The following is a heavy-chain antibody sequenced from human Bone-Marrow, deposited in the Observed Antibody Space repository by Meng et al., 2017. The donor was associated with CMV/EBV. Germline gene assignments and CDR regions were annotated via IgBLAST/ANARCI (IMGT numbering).Heavy chain of an antibody. J-gene: IGHJ5*02. V-gene: IGHV4-34*01. D-gene: IGHD6-6*01. CDR2: INHSGST. Sequence: SEPLSLTCAVYGGSFSGYYWSWIRQPPGKGLEWIGEINHSGSTNYNPSLKSRVTITVDTSKNQFSLKLSSVTAADTDVYYCARRGSIAARRNWFDPWGQGTLVTVSS. CDR1: GGSFSGYY. CDR3: ARRGSIAARRNWFDP.